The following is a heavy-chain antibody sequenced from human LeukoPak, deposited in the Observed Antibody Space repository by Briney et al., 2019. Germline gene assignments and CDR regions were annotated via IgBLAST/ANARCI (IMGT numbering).Heavy chain of an antibody. CDR1: GGTFSSYD. D-gene: IGHD2-2*01. J-gene: IGHJ4*02. Sequence: ASVKVSCKASGGTFSSYDISWVRQAPGQGLEWMGGIMPMFGETNYAQKFQGRVTTTADKATSTAYMELSSLRSEDTAVYYCAGGRTDIVVVPATLRNYYFDYWGQGTLVTVSS. CDR3: AGGRTDIVVVPATLRNYYFDY. V-gene: IGHV1-69*06. CDR2: IMPMFGET.